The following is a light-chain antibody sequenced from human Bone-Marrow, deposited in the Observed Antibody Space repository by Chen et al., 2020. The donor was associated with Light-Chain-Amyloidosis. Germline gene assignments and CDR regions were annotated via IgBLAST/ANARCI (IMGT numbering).Light chain of an antibody. CDR1: SSAVGGDNH. Sequence: QSPLTQPASASVSPLHSITHSYTATSSAVGGDNHVSWYQQHPDKAPKLMIYEVTNRPSWVPDRFSGSKSDNTASLTISGLQTEDEADDFCSSYTITNTLVFGSGTRVTVL. J-gene: IGLJ1*01. V-gene: IGLV2-14*01. CDR3: SSYTITNTLV. CDR2: EVT.